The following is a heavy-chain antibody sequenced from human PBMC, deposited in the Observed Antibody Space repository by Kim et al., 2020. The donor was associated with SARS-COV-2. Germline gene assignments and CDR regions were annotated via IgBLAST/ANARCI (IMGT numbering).Heavy chain of an antibody. J-gene: IGHJ4*02. CDR1: GGSISSYY. Sequence: SETLSLTCTVSGGSISSYYWSWIRQPPGKGLEWIGYIYYSGSTNYNPSLKSRVTITVDTSKNQFSLKLSSVTAADTAVSYCARQATTGTTIFDYWGQGT. D-gene: IGHD4-17*01. CDR3: ARQATTGTTIFDY. V-gene: IGHV4-59*08. CDR2: IYYSGST.